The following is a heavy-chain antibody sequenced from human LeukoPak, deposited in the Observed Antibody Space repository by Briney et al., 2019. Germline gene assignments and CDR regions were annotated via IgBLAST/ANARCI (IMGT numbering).Heavy chain of an antibody. J-gene: IGHJ4*02. Sequence: SQTLSLTCTVSGGSISSGGYYWSWIRQHPGKGLEWIGYIYYSGSTYYDPSLKSRVTISVDTSKDQLSLKLSSVTAADTAVYYCARLGHQGFDYWGQGTLVTVSS. V-gene: IGHV4-31*03. D-gene: IGHD1-26*01. CDR3: ARLGHQGFDY. CDR1: GGSISSGGYY. CDR2: IYYSGST.